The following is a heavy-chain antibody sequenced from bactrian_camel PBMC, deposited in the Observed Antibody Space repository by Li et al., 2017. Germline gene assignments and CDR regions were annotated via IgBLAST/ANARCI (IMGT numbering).Heavy chain of an antibody. CDR2: IYSDGRAT. Sequence: HVQLVESGGGLVQPGGSLTLSCAASGFTFSSDYMSWVRQAPGKGLEWISSIYSDGRATYYADSVNGRFTISRNNAKSTLYLELNSLKTEDTAMYYCGNRVLLNYLGQGTQVTVS. CDR1: GFTFSSDY. V-gene: IGHV3S5*01. J-gene: IGHJ4*01. CDR3: GNRVLLNY.